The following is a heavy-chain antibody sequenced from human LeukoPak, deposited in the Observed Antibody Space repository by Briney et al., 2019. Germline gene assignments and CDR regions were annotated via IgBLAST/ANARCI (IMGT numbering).Heavy chain of an antibody. CDR2: INPNSGGT. J-gene: IGHJ4*02. V-gene: IGHV1-2*02. Sequence: ASVKVSCKASGYTFTGYYMHWVRQAPGQGLEWMGWINPNSGGTNYAQKFQGRVTMTRDTSISTAYMELSRLRSDDTAVYYCARAEGSSSWYYFDYWGQGTLVTDSS. CDR1: GYTFTGYY. D-gene: IGHD6-13*01. CDR3: ARAEGSSSWYYFDY.